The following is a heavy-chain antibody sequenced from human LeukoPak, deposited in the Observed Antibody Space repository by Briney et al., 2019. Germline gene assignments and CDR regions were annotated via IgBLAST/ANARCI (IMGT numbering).Heavy chain of an antibody. CDR3: ARASLDYDYVWGNAMGFDY. V-gene: IGHV4-4*07. D-gene: IGHD3-16*01. Sequence: SETLSLTCTVSGGSISSYYWSWIRQPAGKGLEWIGRIYTSGSTNYNPSLKSRVTMSVDTSKNQFSLKLSSVTAADTAVYYCARASLDYDYVWGNAMGFDYWGQGTLVTVSS. CDR1: GGSISSYY. CDR2: IYTSGST. J-gene: IGHJ4*02.